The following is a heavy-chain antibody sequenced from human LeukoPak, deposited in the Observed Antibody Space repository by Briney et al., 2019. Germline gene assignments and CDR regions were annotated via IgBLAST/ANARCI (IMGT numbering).Heavy chain of an antibody. Sequence: ASVKVSCKASGYTFTSYYMHWVRQAPGQGLEWMGIINPSGGSTSYAQKFQGRVTMTRDMSTSIVYMELSSLRSEDTAVYYCARVLGSRRFGELLMDDWGQGTLVTVSS. CDR1: GYTFTSYY. V-gene: IGHV1-46*01. CDR2: INPSGGST. D-gene: IGHD3-10*01. J-gene: IGHJ4*02. CDR3: ARVLGSRRFGELLMDD.